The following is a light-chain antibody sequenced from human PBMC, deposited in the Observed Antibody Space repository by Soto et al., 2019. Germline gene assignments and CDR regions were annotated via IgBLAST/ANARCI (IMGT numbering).Light chain of an antibody. V-gene: IGKV1-13*02. CDR2: DAS. CDR1: QGISSA. J-gene: IGKJ3*01. CDR3: QQFNSYPLFT. Sequence: AIQLTQSPSSLSASVGDRVTITCRASQGISSALAWYQQKPGRAPNLLVYDASSLQSGVPSRFTGSGSGTDFTLTISSLQPEDFATYYCQQFNSYPLFTFGPGTKVDIK.